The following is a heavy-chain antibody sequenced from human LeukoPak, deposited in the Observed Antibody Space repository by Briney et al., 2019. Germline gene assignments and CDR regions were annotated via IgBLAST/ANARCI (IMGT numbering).Heavy chain of an antibody. D-gene: IGHD3-3*01. CDR3: ARDPQRITIFGPANDAFDI. V-gene: IGHV1-46*01. J-gene: IGHJ3*02. CDR2: INPSGGST. Sequence: GASVKVSCKASGYTFTSYYMHWVRQAPGQGLEWMGIINPSGGSTSYAQKFQGRVTMTRDMSTSTDYMELSSLRSEDTAVYYCARDPQRITIFGPANDAFDIWGQGTMVIVSS. CDR1: GYTFTSYY.